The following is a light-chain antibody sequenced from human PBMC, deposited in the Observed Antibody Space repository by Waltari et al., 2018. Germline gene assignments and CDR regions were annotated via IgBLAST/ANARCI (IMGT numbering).Light chain of an antibody. CDR2: AAS. J-gene: IGKJ3*01. CDR1: HSIGRY. CDR3: QQSYSTPFT. V-gene: IGKV1-39*01. Sequence: DIQMTQSPSSLSASLGARVTITCRASHSIGRYLNWYQQKPGKAPNLLIYAASTLRSGVPSRFTGSGSGTDFTLTISSLQPEDFATYYCQQSYSTPFTFGPGIKVDIK.